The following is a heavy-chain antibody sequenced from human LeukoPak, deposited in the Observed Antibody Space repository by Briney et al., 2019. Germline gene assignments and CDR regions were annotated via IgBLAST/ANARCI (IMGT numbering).Heavy chain of an antibody. J-gene: IGHJ6*02. CDR3: ATTLLGRSGGNVYYGMDV. V-gene: IGHV3-53*01. CDR1: EFTVSGDY. CDR2: IYSGGST. D-gene: IGHD3-10*01. Sequence: PGGSLRLSCAASEFTVSGDYMSWVRQAPGKGLEWVSVIYSGGSTYYADSVKGRFTISRDNSKNTLYLQMNSLRAEDTAVYYCATTLLGRSGGNVYYGMDVWGQGTTVTVSS.